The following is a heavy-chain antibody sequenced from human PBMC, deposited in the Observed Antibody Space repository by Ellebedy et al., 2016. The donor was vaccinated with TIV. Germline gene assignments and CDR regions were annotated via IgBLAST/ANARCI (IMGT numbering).Heavy chain of an antibody. V-gene: IGHV1-3*01. D-gene: IGHD2-15*01. CDR2: INPGNGNT. CDR3: ARHLPECSRGSCYYGLFDP. Sequence: AASVKVSCKASGYTFTSYAMHWVRQAPGQRLEWMGWINPGNGNTKYSQKFQGRVTITRDKSANTAYMELSSLGAEDTAVYYCARHLPECSRGSCYYGLFDPWGQGTLVTVSS. CDR1: GYTFTSYA. J-gene: IGHJ5*02.